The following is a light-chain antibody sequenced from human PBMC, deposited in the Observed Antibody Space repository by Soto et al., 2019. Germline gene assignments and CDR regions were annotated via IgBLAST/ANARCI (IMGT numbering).Light chain of an antibody. CDR2: LTSDGSH. V-gene: IGLV4-69*01. J-gene: IGLJ3*02. Sequence: QTVVTQSPSASASLGASVKLTCTLSSGHSSYAIAWHQQHPEKGPRYLMKLTSDGSHTKGDGIPDRFSGSSSGAERYLTISSLQSDDEADYYCQTWGTGIRVFGGGTQLTVL. CDR3: QTWGTGIRV. CDR1: SGHSSYA.